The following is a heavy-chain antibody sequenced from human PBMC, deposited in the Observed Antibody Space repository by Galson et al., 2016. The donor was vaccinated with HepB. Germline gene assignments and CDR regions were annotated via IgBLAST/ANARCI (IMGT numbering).Heavy chain of an antibody. CDR3: MGEDGLSGGFEY. D-gene: IGHD5-24*01. J-gene: IGHJ4*02. V-gene: IGHV3-7*01. CDR2: IRADGTAN. CDR1: GFSFSRYW. Sequence: SLRLSCAASGFSFSRYWMAWVRQAPGKGLEWVGNIRADGTANDYAGSVKGRFTISRDNAETSLYLQMTNLRDDDTSVYYCMGEDGLSGGFEYWGQGTLVTVSS.